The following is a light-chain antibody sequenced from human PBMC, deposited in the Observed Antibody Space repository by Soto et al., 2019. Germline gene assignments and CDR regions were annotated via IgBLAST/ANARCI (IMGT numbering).Light chain of an antibody. CDR1: QSISDS. CDR2: DGS. CDR3: QQYNSYS. Sequence: GARVTITCPASQSISDSLAWYQQKPGKAPDLLISDGSSLERGVASRFSGSGSGTEFTITISSLRPDDFATYYCQQYNSYSVGQGTKGDIK. V-gene: IGKV1-5*01. J-gene: IGKJ1*01.